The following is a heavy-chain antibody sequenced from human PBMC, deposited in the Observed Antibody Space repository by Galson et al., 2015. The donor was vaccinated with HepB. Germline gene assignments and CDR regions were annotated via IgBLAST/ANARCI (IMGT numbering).Heavy chain of an antibody. D-gene: IGHD5-18*01. CDR1: GGSVSSGSYY. Sequence: SETLSLTCTVPGGSVSSGSYYWSWIRQPPGKGLEWIGYIYYSGSTNYNPSLKSRVTISVDTSKNQFSLKLSSVTAADTAVYYCASGYSYGYIGYWGQGTLVTVSS. CDR2: IYYSGST. J-gene: IGHJ4*02. V-gene: IGHV4-61*01. CDR3: ASGYSYGYIGY.